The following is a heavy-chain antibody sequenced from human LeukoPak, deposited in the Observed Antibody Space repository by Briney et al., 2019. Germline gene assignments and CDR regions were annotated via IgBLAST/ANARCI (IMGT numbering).Heavy chain of an antibody. CDR3: AKYIGWLVALDY. V-gene: IGHV3-9*01. Sequence: PGGSPRLSCAASRFTLDDYATHWVRQAPRKGLGWGSGISWNSGSIGYADSVKGRFTISRDNAKKSLYLQMNSLRAEDTALYCCAKYIGWLVALDYWCQGTLVTVSS. CDR1: RFTLDDYA. CDR2: ISWNSGSI. J-gene: IGHJ4*02. D-gene: IGHD6-19*01.